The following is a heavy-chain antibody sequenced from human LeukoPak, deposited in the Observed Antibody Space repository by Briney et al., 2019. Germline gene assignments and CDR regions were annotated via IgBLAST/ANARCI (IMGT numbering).Heavy chain of an antibody. CDR2: ISSSSSYI. J-gene: IGHJ4*02. V-gene: IGHV3-21*01. D-gene: IGHD3-22*01. CDR1: AFSFSSYS. CDR3: ARGTYYYDSSGYYLDY. Sequence: GGSLRLSCAASAFSFSSYSMNWVRQAPGKGLEWVSSISSSSSYIYYADSVKGRFTISRDNAKNSLYLQMNSLRAEDTAVYYCARGTYYYDSSGYYLDYWGQGTLVTVSS.